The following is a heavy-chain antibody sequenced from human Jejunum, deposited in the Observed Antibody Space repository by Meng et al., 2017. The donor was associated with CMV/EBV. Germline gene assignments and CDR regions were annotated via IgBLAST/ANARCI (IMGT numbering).Heavy chain of an antibody. CDR2: INPNNGGT. J-gene: IGHJ5*02. CDR1: FTNCL. CDR3: ARRFEEGLSGRRPWFDP. Sequence: FTNCLRHWVRQAPGQGLEWMGWINPNNGGTTYARQFQGRVTMTRDTSITTAYRELSGLTSDDTAMYYCARRFEEGLSGRRPWFDPWGQGTLVTVSS. V-gene: IGHV1-2*02. D-gene: IGHD1-20*01.